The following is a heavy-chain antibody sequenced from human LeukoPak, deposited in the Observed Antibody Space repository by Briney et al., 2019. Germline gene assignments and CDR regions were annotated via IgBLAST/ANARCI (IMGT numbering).Heavy chain of an antibody. V-gene: IGHV1-2*02. CDR1: GYTFTVYY. D-gene: IGHD6-13*01. CDR3: ARGPFAAAALVEDY. CDR2: VNPNSGGT. J-gene: IGHJ4*02. Sequence: ASVTVSFTSSGYTFTVYYIHWVRHAPAQGQGWMGWVNPNSGGTNYAQTFQGRVTMNRDMSISTAYMELSRLRSDDTAVYYCARGPFAAAALVEDYWGQGTLVSVSS.